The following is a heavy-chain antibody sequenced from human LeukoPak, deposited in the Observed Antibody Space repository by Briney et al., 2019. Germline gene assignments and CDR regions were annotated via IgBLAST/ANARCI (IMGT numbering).Heavy chain of an antibody. V-gene: IGHV4-38-2*02. CDR2: IYHSGII. CDR1: GYSISSGYY. CDR3: ARGLGRQQLVSPFDY. Sequence: SETLFLTCTVSGYSISSGYYWGWIRQPPGKGLEWLASIYHSGIIYYNPSLKSRVTISVDTSKNQFSLKLTSVTAADTAVYYCARGLGRQQLVSPFDYWGQGTLVTVSS. J-gene: IGHJ4*02. D-gene: IGHD6-13*01.